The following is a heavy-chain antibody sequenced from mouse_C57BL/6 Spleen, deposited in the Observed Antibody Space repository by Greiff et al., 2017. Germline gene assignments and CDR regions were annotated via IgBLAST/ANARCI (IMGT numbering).Heavy chain of an antibody. CDR3: ARTRYGSSPMDY. CDR1: GYSFTGYY. D-gene: IGHD1-1*01. Sequence: VQLQQSGPELVKPGASVKISCKASGYSFTGYYMNWVKQSPEKSLEWIGEIKPSTGGTTYNQKFKAKATLTVDKSSSTAYMQLKSLTSDDSAVYYCARTRYGSSPMDYWGQGTSVTVSS. CDR2: IKPSTGGT. V-gene: IGHV1-42*01. J-gene: IGHJ4*01.